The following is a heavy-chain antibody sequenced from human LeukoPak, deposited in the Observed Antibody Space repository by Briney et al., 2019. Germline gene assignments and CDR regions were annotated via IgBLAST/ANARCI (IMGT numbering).Heavy chain of an antibody. D-gene: IGHD3-22*01. J-gene: IGHJ1*01. Sequence: GGSLRLSCAASGFTFASYGRSWVRQAPGKGLEGVSFITTNGGRTSYADSVEGRFTISRDNPRNTLYMQMNSLRDEDTAVYYCAIMHGYYDGTGYWVQWGQGTLVTVSS. V-gene: IGHV3-23*01. CDR2: ITTNGGRT. CDR3: AIMHGYYDGTGYWVQ. CDR1: GFTFASYG.